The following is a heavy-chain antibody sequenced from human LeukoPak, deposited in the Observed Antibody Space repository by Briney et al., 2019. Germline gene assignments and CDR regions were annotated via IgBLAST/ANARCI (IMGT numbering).Heavy chain of an antibody. CDR3: AKDVRESSGLGPDY. J-gene: IGHJ4*02. V-gene: IGHV3-30*02. CDR1: GFTFSTYG. CDR2: IEDDGSNK. Sequence: GGSLRLSCAAPGFTFSTYGMHWVRQAPGKGLEWVAYIEDDGSNKYYADSVKGRSTISRDNSKNTMYLQMNSLRAEDTAVYYCAKDVRESSGLGPDYWGEGTLVTVSS. D-gene: IGHD3-22*01.